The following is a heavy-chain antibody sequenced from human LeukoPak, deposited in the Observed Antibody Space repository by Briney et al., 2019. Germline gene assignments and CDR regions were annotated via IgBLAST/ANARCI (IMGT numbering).Heavy chain of an antibody. CDR1: GYTFTSYD. J-gene: IGHJ4*02. V-gene: IGHV1-2*02. Sequence: ASVKVSCKASGYTFTSYDINWVRQATGQGLEWMGWINPNSGGTNYAQKFQGRVTMTRDTSISTAYMELSRLRSDDTAVYYCARVTDSGSYFEGGAFDYWGQGTLVTVSS. CDR3: ARVTDSGSYFEGGAFDY. D-gene: IGHD1-26*01. CDR2: INPNSGGT.